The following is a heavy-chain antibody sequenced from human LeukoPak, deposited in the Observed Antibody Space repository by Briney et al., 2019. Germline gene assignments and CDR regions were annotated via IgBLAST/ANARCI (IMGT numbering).Heavy chain of an antibody. CDR2: ISSSSSYT. D-gene: IGHD6-13*01. J-gene: IGHJ4*02. V-gene: IGHV3-11*05. CDR3: AKDQKSIAATGYDY. Sequence: KTGGSLRLSCAASGFTFSDYYMSWIRQAPGKGLEWVSYISSSSSYTNYADSVKGRFTISRDNAKNSLYLQMNSLRADDTAVYFCAKDQKSIAATGYDYWGQGTLVTVSS. CDR1: GFTFSDYY.